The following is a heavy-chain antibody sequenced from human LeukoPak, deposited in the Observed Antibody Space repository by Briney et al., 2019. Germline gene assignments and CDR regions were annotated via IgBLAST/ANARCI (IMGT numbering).Heavy chain of an antibody. D-gene: IGHD5-24*01. CDR1: GFTFSSHW. CDR3: VRDGDDFNFDY. V-gene: IGHV3-74*01. J-gene: IGHJ4*02. CDR2: VKGDGTFT. Sequence: PGGSLRLSYAASGFTFSSHWMHWVRQAPGKGLVWVSRVKGDGTFTNYADSVYGRFTISRDNAKNTLYLHMHSLRAEDTAVYYCVRDGDDFNFDYWGQGNLVTVSS.